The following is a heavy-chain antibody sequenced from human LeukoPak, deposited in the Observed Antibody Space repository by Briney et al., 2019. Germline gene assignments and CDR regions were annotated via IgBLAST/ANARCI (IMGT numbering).Heavy chain of an antibody. Sequence: PSETLSLTCTVSGYSISSGYYWGWIRQPPGKGLEWIGSIYHSGSTYYNPSLKSRVTISVDTSKNQFSLKLSSVTAADTAVYYCARDGLSRIAVAVYFDYWGQGTLVTVSS. CDR2: IYHSGST. D-gene: IGHD6-19*01. CDR3: ARDGLSRIAVAVYFDY. CDR1: GYSISSGYY. V-gene: IGHV4-38-2*02. J-gene: IGHJ4*02.